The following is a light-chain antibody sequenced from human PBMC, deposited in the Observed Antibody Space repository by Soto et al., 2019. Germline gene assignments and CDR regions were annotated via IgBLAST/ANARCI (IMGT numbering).Light chain of an antibody. CDR2: KAS. CDR1: QSISSW. Sequence: DIQMTRSPSTLSASVGDRVTITCRASQSISSWLAWYQQKPGKAPKLLIYKASSLESGVPSRFSGSGSGTEFTLTISSLQPDDFATYYCQQYNSYPVPFGQGTKVEIK. V-gene: IGKV1-5*03. CDR3: QQYNSYPVP. J-gene: IGKJ1*01.